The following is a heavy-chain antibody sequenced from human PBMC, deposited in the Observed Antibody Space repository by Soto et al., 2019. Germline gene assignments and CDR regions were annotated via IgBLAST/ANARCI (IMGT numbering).Heavy chain of an antibody. D-gene: IGHD6-6*01. CDR3: ARDKGYSSSPSSYYYYMDV. Sequence: SQTLSLTCAISGDSVSSNRAAWNWIRQSPSRGLEWLGRTYYRSKWYNDYAVSVKSRITINPDTSKNQFSLQLNSVTPEDTAVYYCARDKGYSSSPSSYYYYMDVWGKGTTVTVSS. CDR2: TYYRSKWYN. V-gene: IGHV6-1*01. J-gene: IGHJ6*03. CDR1: GDSVSSNRAA.